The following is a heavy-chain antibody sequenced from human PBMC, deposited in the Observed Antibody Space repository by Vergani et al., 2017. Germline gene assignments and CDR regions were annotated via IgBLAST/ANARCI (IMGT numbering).Heavy chain of an antibody. D-gene: IGHD6-13*01. Sequence: QVQLVQSGAEVKKPGASVKVSCKASGYTFTSYYMHWVRQAPGQGLEWMGGIIPIFGTANYAQKFQCRVTITADGSTSTAYMELSSLRSEDTAVYYCARDQPAAGIDAFDIWGQGTMVTVSS. CDR2: IIPIFGTA. V-gene: IGHV1-69*01. CDR3: ARDQPAAGIDAFDI. J-gene: IGHJ3*02. CDR1: GYTFTSYY.